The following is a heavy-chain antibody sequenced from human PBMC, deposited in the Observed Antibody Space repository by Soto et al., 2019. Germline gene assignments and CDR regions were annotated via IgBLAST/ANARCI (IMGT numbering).Heavy chain of an antibody. J-gene: IGHJ3*02. CDR2: IYYSGST. V-gene: IGHV4-30-4*01. CDR1: GGSISSGDYY. Sequence: QVQLQESGPGLVKPSQTLSLTCTVSGGSISSGDYYWSWIRQPPGKGLEWIGYIYYSGSTYYNPSLKSRVTISVDTSKNQFSLKLSSVTAADTAVYYCARDSPRYCSGGSCAGFGAFDIWGQGTMVTVSS. CDR3: ARDSPRYCSGGSCAGFGAFDI. D-gene: IGHD2-15*01.